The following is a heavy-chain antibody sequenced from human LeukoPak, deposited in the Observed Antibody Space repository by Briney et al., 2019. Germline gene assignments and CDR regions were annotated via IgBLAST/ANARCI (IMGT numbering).Heavy chain of an antibody. CDR1: GFILDDYA. Sequence: PGGSLRLSCAASGFILDDYAMHWVRRAPGKGLEWVSGISWNSGSIGYADSVKGRFTISRDNAKNSLYLQMNSLRAEDTALYFCAKDSGYSYGHGFDYWGQGTLVTVSS. CDR3: AKDSGYSYGHGFDY. CDR2: ISWNSGSI. D-gene: IGHD5-18*01. J-gene: IGHJ4*02. V-gene: IGHV3-9*01.